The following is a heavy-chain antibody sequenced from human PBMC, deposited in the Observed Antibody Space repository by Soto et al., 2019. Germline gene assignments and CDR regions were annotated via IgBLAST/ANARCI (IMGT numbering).Heavy chain of an antibody. D-gene: IGHD1-26*01. V-gene: IGHV1-69*01. J-gene: IGHJ4*02. Sequence: SVKVSCKVSGGSFSSFSINWVRQAPGQRFEWMGGIIPILGTANFTQKFQDRVTFTADESTSTAYMELSSLRSEDTAVYYCARDRPSGSYYVVFDYWGQGTLVTVSS. CDR3: ARDRPSGSYYVVFDY. CDR2: IIPILGTA. CDR1: GGSFSSFS.